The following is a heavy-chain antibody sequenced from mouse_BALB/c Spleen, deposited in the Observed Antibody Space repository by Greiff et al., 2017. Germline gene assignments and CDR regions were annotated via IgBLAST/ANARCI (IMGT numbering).Heavy chain of an antibody. CDR1: GFTFSSYA. D-gene: IGHD1-1*01. CDR2: ISSGGSYT. V-gene: IGHV5-9-4*01. Sequence: DVHLVESGGGLVKPGGSLKLSCAASGFTFSSYAMSWVRQSPEKRLEWVAEISSGGSYTYYPDTVTGRFTISRDNAKNTLYLEMSSLRSEDTAMYYCARGTTVVDYFDYWGQGTTLTVSS. CDR3: ARGTTVVDYFDY. J-gene: IGHJ2*01.